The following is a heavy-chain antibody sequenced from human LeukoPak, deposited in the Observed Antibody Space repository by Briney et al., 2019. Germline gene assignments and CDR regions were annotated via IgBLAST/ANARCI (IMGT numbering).Heavy chain of an antibody. CDR2: ITVYDGNT. V-gene: IGHV1-18*01. J-gene: IGHJ5*02. CDR3: ARKTYCSGGRCYGENWFDP. CDR1: DYTFVTYG. D-gene: IGHD2-15*01. Sequence: ASVKVSCKASDYTFVTYGINWVRQAPGLGLEWMGWITVYDGNTRYAQKFQGRVTMTTDISTNTVYLELGSLSSDDTAIYYCARKTYCSGGRCYGENWFDPWGQGTLVTVSS.